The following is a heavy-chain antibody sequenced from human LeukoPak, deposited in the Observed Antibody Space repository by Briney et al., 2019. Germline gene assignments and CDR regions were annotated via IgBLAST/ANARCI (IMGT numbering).Heavy chain of an antibody. J-gene: IGHJ6*03. V-gene: IGHV3-48*04. CDR1: GFTFSTYS. CDR3: TAWHALQPLRPRWYYYYMDV. Sequence: PGGSLRLSCAASGFTFSTYSMNWVRQAPGKGLEWVSYISSSGSTIYYADSVKGRFTISRDNAKNSPYLQMNSLKTEDTAVYYCTAWHALQPLRPRWYYYYMDVWGKGTTVTVSS. D-gene: IGHD5-24*01. CDR2: ISSSGSTI.